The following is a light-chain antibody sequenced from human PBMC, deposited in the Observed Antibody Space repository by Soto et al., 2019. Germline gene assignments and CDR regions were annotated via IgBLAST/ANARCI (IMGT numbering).Light chain of an antibody. J-gene: IGLJ2*01. V-gene: IGLV2-14*01. CDR3: TSYASGSSHVV. CDR2: DFN. Sequence: QSALTQPASVSGSPGQSNTLSCTGTSSDIGGYDYVSWYQRHPGKAPKLIIYDFNKRPSGVSNRFSGSKSGNTASLTISGLQAEDEADYYCTSYASGSSHVVFGGGTKLTVL. CDR1: SSDIGGYDY.